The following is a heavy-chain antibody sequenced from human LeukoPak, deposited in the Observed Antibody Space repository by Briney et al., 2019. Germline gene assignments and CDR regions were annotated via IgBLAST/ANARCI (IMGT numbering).Heavy chain of an antibody. V-gene: IGHV4-39*07. CDR1: GGSISSGGYY. J-gene: IGHJ4*02. D-gene: IGHD2-2*01. Sequence: PSETLSLTCTVSGGSISSGGYYWSWIRQPPGKGLEWIGEINHSGSTNYNPSLKSRVTISVDTSKNQFSLKLSSVTAADTAVYYCARAYCSSTSCYFGYWGQGTLVTVSS. CDR2: INHSGST. CDR3: ARAYCSSTSCYFGY.